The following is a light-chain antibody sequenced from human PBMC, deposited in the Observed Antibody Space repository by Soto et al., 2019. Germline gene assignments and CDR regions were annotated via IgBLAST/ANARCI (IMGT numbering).Light chain of an antibody. Sequence: QSVLTQPASVSGSPGRSITISCTGTSSDVGAYNYVSWYQQYPGKAPKLMIYDVSNRPSGVSNRFSGSKSGNTASLTISGLQDEDEADYYCSSYTSSSTPLFGGGTKLTVL. CDR2: DVS. CDR1: SSDVGAYNY. J-gene: IGLJ2*01. V-gene: IGLV2-14*01. CDR3: SSYTSSSTPL.